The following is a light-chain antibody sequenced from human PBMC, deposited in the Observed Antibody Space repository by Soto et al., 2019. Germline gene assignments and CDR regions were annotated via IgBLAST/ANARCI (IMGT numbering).Light chain of an antibody. CDR3: QSYGTSLSGLYV. CDR1: SSNIGAGQD. V-gene: IGLV1-40*01. J-gene: IGLJ1*01. CDR2: DSN. Sequence: QSVLTQPPSVSGAPGQRVTISCTGTSSNIGAGQDVHWYRQLPGAAPKFLISDSNNRASGVPDRFSVSKSGASASLAITGLRAVDEGDYFCQSYGTSLSGLYVFGTGTKVTVL.